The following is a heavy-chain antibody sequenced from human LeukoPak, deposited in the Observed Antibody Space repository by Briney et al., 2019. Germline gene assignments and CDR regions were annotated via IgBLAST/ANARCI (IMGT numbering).Heavy chain of an antibody. D-gene: IGHD6-19*01. V-gene: IGHV4-30-4*08. CDR1: GGSIISSAYY. CDR3: VRTEVSSGSEDY. CDR2: IYYSGST. J-gene: IGHJ4*02. Sequence: SEXLSLTCTVSGGSIISSAYYWRWIRQPPGKGLEWIGYIYYSGSTYYNPSLKSRVTISLDTSKNQFYLKLSSVTAADTAVYYCVRTEVSSGSEDYWGQGTLVTVSS.